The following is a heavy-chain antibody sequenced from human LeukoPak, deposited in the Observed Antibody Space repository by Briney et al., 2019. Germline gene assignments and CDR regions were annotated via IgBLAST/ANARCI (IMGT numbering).Heavy chain of an antibody. CDR2: ISSSGSTI. Sequence: SAGSLRLSCAASGFTFSSYEMNWVRQAPGKGLEWVSYISSSGSTIYYGDSVKGRFTISRDNAKNSLYLQMNSLRAEDTAVYYCATYCGGDYYYDYWGQGTLVTVSS. J-gene: IGHJ4*02. V-gene: IGHV3-48*03. D-gene: IGHD2-21*02. CDR1: GFTFSSYE. CDR3: ATYCGGDYYYDY.